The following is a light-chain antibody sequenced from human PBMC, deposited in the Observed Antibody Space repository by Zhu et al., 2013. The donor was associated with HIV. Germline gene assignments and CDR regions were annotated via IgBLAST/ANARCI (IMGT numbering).Light chain of an antibody. Sequence: EIVLTQSPATLSLSPGERATLSCRASQSVGSYLAWYQQKPGQAPRLLIHDASSRAPGIPARFSGSGSGTDFTLTISRLEPEDFAVYYCQQYGSSPMSSFGPGTKVEIK. J-gene: IGKJ2*03. CDR2: DAS. CDR1: QSVGSY. CDR3: QQYGSSPMSS. V-gene: IGKV3-20*01.